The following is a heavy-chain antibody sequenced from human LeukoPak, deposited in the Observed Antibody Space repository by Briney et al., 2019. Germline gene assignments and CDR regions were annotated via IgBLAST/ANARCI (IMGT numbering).Heavy chain of an antibody. CDR3: ATGVFDFWTPGVPVFDY. Sequence: GASVKVSCKVSGYTHTESSMHWVRQAPGKGLEWMGGFDPEDGETIYAQKFQCRVTMTEDTSTDTAYMELSSLRSEDTAVYYCATGVFDFWTPGVPVFDYWGQGTLVTVSS. CDR2: FDPEDGET. V-gene: IGHV1-24*01. CDR1: GYTHTESS. J-gene: IGHJ4*02. D-gene: IGHD3-3*01.